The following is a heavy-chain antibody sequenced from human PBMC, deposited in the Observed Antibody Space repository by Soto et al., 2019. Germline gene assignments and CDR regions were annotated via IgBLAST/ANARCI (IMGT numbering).Heavy chain of an antibody. CDR2: IRGSGGST. Sequence: EVQLLESGGGLVQPGGSLRLSCAASGFTFSSYAMSWVRQAPGKGLEWVSVIRGSGGSTYYADSVKGRFTISRDNSKNTLYLHMNSLRAEDTALYYCTKGQGELLAERDWFDPWGQGTLVTVSS. CDR3: TKGQGELLAERDWFDP. CDR1: GFTFSSYA. D-gene: IGHD1-26*01. V-gene: IGHV3-23*01. J-gene: IGHJ5*02.